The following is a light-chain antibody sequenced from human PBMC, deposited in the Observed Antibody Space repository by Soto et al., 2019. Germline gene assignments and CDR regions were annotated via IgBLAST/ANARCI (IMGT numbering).Light chain of an antibody. Sequence: EIVLTQSPGTLSLSPGERATLSCRASQSVSSSYLAWYQQKPGQAPRLLIYGASRRATGIPDRFSGSGPGTDFVLTINSLEPEDFAVFSCQQYDSSPRTFGQGTKVEIK. CDR1: QSVSSSY. V-gene: IGKV3-20*01. CDR3: QQYDSSPRT. J-gene: IGKJ1*01. CDR2: GAS.